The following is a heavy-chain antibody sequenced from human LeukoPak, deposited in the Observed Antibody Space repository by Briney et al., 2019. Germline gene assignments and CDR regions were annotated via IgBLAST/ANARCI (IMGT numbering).Heavy chain of an antibody. V-gene: IGHV3-48*03. Sequence: PGGSLRLSCAASGFTFTTYAMSWVRQAPGKGLEWVSYISSSGSTIYYADSVKGRSTISRDNAKNSLYLQMNSLRAEDTAVYYCAREGYFDWLLYFDYWGQGTLVTVSS. D-gene: IGHD3-9*01. CDR3: AREGYFDWLLYFDY. CDR1: GFTFTTYA. CDR2: ISSSGSTI. J-gene: IGHJ4*02.